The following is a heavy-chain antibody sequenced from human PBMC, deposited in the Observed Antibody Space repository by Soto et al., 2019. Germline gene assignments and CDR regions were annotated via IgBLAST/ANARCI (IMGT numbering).Heavy chain of an antibody. CDR3: AKGYSSGWSYYFDY. CDR2: ISGSGGSR. V-gene: IGHV3-23*01. J-gene: IGHJ4*02. D-gene: IGHD6-19*01. Sequence: GVSLRLSCAASGFTFSTYAMSWVRQAPGKGLEWVSGISGSGGSRYYADSVKGRFTISRDNSKNTLYLQMNSLRAEDTAVYYCAKGYSSGWSYYFDYWGQGTLVTVSS. CDR1: GFTFSTYA.